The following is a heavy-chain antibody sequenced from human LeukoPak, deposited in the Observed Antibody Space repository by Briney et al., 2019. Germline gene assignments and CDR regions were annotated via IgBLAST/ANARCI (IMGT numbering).Heavy chain of an antibody. CDR2: TGGPLET. CDR1: GFTFSIFA. J-gene: IGHJ3*01. CDR3: VKDGINGNSIYDAFDV. D-gene: IGHD1-7*01. Sequence: GGSLRLSCAASGFTFSIFAMSWVRQAPGKGLEWVSTTGGPLETYYTDSVKGRFTISRDNSKNTVFLQMNSVKVDDTAVYYCVKDGINGNSIYDAFDVWGQGTMVTVSP. V-gene: IGHV3-23*01.